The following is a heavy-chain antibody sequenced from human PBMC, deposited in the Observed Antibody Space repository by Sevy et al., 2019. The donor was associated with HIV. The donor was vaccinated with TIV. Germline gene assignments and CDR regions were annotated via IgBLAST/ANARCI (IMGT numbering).Heavy chain of an antibody. CDR2: IYSGGST. J-gene: IGHJ5*02. Sequence: GGSLRLSCAASGFSVSSNYMSWVRQAPGKGLEWVSVIYSGGSTYYADSVKGRFTISRDNSKNTLYLQMNSLRAEDTAVYYCARGGSGNWFDPWGQGTLVTVSS. V-gene: IGHV3-66*02. D-gene: IGHD3-10*01. CDR1: GFSVSSNY. CDR3: ARGGSGNWFDP.